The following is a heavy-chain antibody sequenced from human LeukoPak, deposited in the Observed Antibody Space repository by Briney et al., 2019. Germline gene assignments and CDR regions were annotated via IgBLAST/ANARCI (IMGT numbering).Heavy chain of an antibody. D-gene: IGHD3-22*01. J-gene: IGHJ5*02. CDR2: IRYDDSE. Sequence: AGGSLRLSCAASGFRLTEYGIHWVRQAPGKGLEWLSFIRYDDSEYYADSVKGRFTISRDNSENTLFLQMHSLRSEDTAVYYCAKDPVNHCASSVCYGLQSWGQGTLVIVSS. CDR3: AKDPVNHCASSVCYGLQS. V-gene: IGHV3-30*02. CDR1: GFRLTEYG.